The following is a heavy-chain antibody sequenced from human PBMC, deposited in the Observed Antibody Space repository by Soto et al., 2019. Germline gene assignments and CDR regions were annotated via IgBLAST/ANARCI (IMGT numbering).Heavy chain of an antibody. V-gene: IGHV3-53*01. D-gene: IGHD1-26*01. CDR1: GFTVSSNY. CDR3: ARGGASTFWFMGSPGMDV. Sequence: GGSLSLSCAASGFTVSSNYMSWVRQAPGKGLEWVSVIYSGGSTYNADCVKGRFTISRDNSKNTLYLQMNSLRAEDTAVYYCARGGASTFWFMGSPGMDVWGQGTTVTVSS. J-gene: IGHJ6*02. CDR2: IYSGGST.